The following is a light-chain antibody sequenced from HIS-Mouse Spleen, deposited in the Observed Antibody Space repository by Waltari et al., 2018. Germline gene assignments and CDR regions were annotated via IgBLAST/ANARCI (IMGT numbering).Light chain of an antibody. CDR3: QQYYSTPLT. V-gene: IGKV4-1*01. CDR1: RSVLYSSNNKNY. J-gene: IGKJ4*01. Sequence: DIVMTHSPASLAVSLGERATINCKPSRSVLYSSNNKNYLAWYQQKPGQPPKLLIYWASTRESGVPDRFSGSGSGTDFTLTISSLQAEDVAVYYCQQYYSTPLTFGGGTKVEIK. CDR2: WAS.